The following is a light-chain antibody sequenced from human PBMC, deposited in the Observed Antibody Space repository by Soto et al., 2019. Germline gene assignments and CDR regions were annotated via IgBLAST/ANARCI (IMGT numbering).Light chain of an antibody. CDR3: MQGTRWPRA. J-gene: IGKJ1*01. CDR2: QVS. V-gene: IGKV2-30*01. CDR1: ESLLYRDGKTY. Sequence: DVVVTQSPLSLLVTLGQPASISCTTSESLLYRDGKTYWNWFQQRPGQSPRRLSYQVSTRDSGVPGRFSGSGLGAYFTLKISRVEGEDVWVYYCMQGTRWPRAFGPGTKVEIK.